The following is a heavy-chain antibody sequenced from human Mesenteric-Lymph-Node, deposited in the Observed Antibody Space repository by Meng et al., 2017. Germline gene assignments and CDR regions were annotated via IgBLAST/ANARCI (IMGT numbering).Heavy chain of an antibody. CDR2: IYYSGST. CDR1: GGSISSSSYY. D-gene: IGHD6-19*01. Sequence: SETLSLTCTVSGGSISSSSYYWGWIRQPPGKGLEWIGSIYYSGSTYYNPSLKSRVTISVDTSKNQFSLKLSSVTAADTAVYYCARTGVSPIAVAGSFDYWGQGTLVTVSS. J-gene: IGHJ4*02. V-gene: IGHV4-39*07. CDR3: ARTGVSPIAVAGSFDY.